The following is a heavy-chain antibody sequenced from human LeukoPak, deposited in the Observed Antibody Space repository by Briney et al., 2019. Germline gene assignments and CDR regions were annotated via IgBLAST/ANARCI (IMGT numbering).Heavy chain of an antibody. V-gene: IGHV3-23*01. CDR1: GSLISGSA. CDR2: ISGSGSST. D-gene: IGHD3-3*02. CDR3: AKPHYGSGYNS. J-gene: IGHJ4*02. Sequence: GGSLKLSCAASGSLISGSAMHWVRQAPGKGLEWVSAISGSGSSTYYADSVKGRFTISRDNSRNTLYLQMNSLRAGDTAVYHCAKPHYGSGYNSWGQGTLVTVSS.